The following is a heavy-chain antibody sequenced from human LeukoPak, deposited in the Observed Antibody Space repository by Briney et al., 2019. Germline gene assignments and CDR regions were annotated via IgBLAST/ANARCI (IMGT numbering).Heavy chain of an antibody. CDR3: ARGSSSSSVRIDAFDI. D-gene: IGHD6-6*01. CDR1: SGSISTSNYY. V-gene: IGHV4-39*07. Sequence: SETLSLTCTVSSGSISTSNYYWGWVRQPPGKALEWIGNIFYSGSTYYSPSLKSRVTISLDTSRNQFSLKLNSVTAADTAVYYCARGSSSSSVRIDAFDIWGQGTMVTVSS. J-gene: IGHJ3*02. CDR2: IFYSGST.